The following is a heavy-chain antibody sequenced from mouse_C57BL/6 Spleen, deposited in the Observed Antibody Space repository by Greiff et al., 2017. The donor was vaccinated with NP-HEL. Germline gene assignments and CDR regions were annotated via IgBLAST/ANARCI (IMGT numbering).Heavy chain of an antibody. CDR1: GYTFTSYW. CDR2: IYPSDSET. D-gene: IGHD4-1*01. CDR3: ASLTGYYFDY. Sequence: VQLQQPGAELVRPGSSVKLSCKASGYTFTSYWMDWVKQRPGQGLEWIGNIYPSDSETHYNQKFKDKATLTVDKSSSTAYMQLSSLTSEYSAVYYCASLTGYYFDYWGQGTTLTVSS. J-gene: IGHJ2*01. V-gene: IGHV1-61*01.